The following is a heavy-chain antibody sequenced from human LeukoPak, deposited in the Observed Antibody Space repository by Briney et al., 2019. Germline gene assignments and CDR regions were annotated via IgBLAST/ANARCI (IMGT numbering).Heavy chain of an antibody. CDR3: ARGLRSYYSYAHFDY. CDR2: INHSGST. CDR1: GGSFSGYY. D-gene: IGHD3-10*01. J-gene: IGHJ4*02. V-gene: IGHV4-34*01. Sequence: SETLSLTCAVYGGSFSGYYWSWIRQPPGKGLEWIGEINHSGSTNYNPSLKSRVTISVDTSKNQFSLKLSSVTAADTAVYYCARGLRSYYSYAHFDYWGQGTLVTVSS.